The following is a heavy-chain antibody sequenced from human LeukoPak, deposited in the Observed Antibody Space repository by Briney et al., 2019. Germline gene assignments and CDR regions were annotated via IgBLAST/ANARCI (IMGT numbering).Heavy chain of an antibody. CDR2: IKQDGSEK. J-gene: IGHJ4*02. CDR1: GFTFRSYW. Sequence: GGSLRLSCAASGFTFRSYWMSWVRQAPGKGLEWVANIKQDGSEKYYVDSVKGRFTISRDNAKNSLYLQMSSLRAEDTAVYYCARVGAYTDYAPDYGGQGTLVTVSS. CDR3: ARVGAYTDYAPDY. D-gene: IGHD4-17*01. V-gene: IGHV3-7*04.